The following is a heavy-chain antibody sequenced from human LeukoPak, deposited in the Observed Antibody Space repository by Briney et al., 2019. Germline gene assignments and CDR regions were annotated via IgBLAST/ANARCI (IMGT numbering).Heavy chain of an antibody. CDR2: IIPILGIA. CDR1: GYTFTSYG. CDR3: ARDISASSGWYGYFDL. V-gene: IGHV1-69*04. J-gene: IGHJ2*01. D-gene: IGHD6-19*01. Sequence: GASVKVSCKASGYTFTSYGISWVRQAPGQGLEWMGRIIPILGIANYAQKFQGRVTITADKSTSTAYMELSSLRSEDTAVYYCARDISASSGWYGYFDLWGRGTLVTVSS.